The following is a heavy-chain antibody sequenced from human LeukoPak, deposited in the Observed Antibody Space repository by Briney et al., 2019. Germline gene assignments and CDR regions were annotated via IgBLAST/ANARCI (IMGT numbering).Heavy chain of an antibody. CDR1: GYSFTSYW. CDR2: IYPDDSDT. D-gene: IGHD3-22*01. Sequence: GESLKISCKGSGYSFTSYWIGCVRQMPGKGLEWMGIIYPDDSDTRYSPSFQGQVTISADKSISTAYLQWSSLKASDTAMYYCARPNYDSSGPDAFDIWGQGTMVTVSS. CDR3: ARPNYDSSGPDAFDI. J-gene: IGHJ3*02. V-gene: IGHV5-51*01.